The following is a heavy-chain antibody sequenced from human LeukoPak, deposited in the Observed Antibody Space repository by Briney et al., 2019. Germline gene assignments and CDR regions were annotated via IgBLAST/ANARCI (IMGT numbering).Heavy chain of an antibody. D-gene: IGHD1-26*01. V-gene: IGHV3-23*01. CDR2: ISGSGGST. CDR1: GFTFSSYA. CDR3: AKVLSRSYLTDFDY. Sequence: GGSLRLSCAASGFTFSSYAMSWVRQAPGKGLEWVSAISGSGGSTYYADSVKGRFTISRDNSKNMLYLQMNSLRAEDTAVYYWAKVLSRSYLTDFDYWGQGTLVTVSS. J-gene: IGHJ4*02.